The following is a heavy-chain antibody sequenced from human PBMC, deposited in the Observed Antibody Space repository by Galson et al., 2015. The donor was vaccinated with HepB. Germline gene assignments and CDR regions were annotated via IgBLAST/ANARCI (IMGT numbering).Heavy chain of an antibody. CDR3: AAGGYCSGGSCYVVDY. CDR2: IIPILGIA. CDR1: GGTFSSYT. D-gene: IGHD2-15*01. Sequence: SVKVSCKASGGTFSSYTISWVRQAPGQGLEWMGRIIPILGIANCAQKFQGRVTITADKSTSTAYMELSSLRSEDTAVYYCAAGGYCSGGSCYVVDYWGQGTLVTVSS. V-gene: IGHV1-69*02. J-gene: IGHJ4*02.